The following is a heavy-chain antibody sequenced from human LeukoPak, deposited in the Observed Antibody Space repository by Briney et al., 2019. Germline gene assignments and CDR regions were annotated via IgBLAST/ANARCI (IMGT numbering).Heavy chain of an antibody. V-gene: IGHV1-8*03. J-gene: IGHJ6*03. D-gene: IGHD6-19*01. CDR3: ARYSSGWYGGYYYYYYMDV. CDR1: GYTFTSYD. CDR2: MNPNSGNT. Sequence: ASMKVSCKASGYTFTSYDINWVRQATGQGLEWMGWMNPNSGNTGYAQKFQGRVTITRNTSISTAYMELSSLRSEDTAVYYCARYSSGWYGGYYYYYYMDVWGKGTTVTVSS.